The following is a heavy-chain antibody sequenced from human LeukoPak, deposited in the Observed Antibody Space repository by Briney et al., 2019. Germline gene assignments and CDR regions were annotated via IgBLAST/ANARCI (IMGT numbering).Heavy chain of an antibody. Sequence: GGSLRLSCAASGFTFSSYEMNWVRQAPGKGLEWVSYLSSSGGTIYYADSVKGRFTISRDNAKNSLYLQMNSLRAEDTAVYYCARDSYYDSSGYYHRDFDDWGQGTLVTVSS. J-gene: IGHJ4*02. D-gene: IGHD3-22*01. CDR3: ARDSYYDSSGYYHRDFDD. V-gene: IGHV3-48*03. CDR2: LSSSGGTI. CDR1: GFTFSSYE.